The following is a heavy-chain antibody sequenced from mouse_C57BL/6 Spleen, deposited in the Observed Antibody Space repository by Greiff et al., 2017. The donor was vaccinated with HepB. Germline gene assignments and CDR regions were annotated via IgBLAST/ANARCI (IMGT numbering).Heavy chain of an antibody. V-gene: IGHV1-81*01. D-gene: IGHD1-1*01. CDR2: IYPRSGNT. CDR3: ARSTIIATDAMDY. CDR1: GYTFTSYG. Sequence: QLQLQQSGAELARPAASVKLSCKASGYTFTSYGISWVKQRTGQGLDWIGEIYPRSGNTYYNEKFKGKATLTADKSSSTAYMELRSLTSEDSAVYFCARSTIIATDAMDYWGQGTSVTVSS. J-gene: IGHJ4*01.